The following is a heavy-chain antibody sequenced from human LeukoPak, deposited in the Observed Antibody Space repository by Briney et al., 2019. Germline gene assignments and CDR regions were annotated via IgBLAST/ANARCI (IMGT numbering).Heavy chain of an antibody. CDR3: AKVAVSSWLVREGASDI. V-gene: IGHV4-4*07. CDR2: IYTSGST. Sequence: SETLSLTCTVSGGSISSYYWCWIRQPAGKGLEWIGRIYTSGSTNYNPSLKSRVTISVDKSKNQFSLKLSSVTAADTAVYYCAKVAVSSWLVREGASDIWGQGTMVTVSS. J-gene: IGHJ3*02. CDR1: GGSISSYY. D-gene: IGHD3-10*01.